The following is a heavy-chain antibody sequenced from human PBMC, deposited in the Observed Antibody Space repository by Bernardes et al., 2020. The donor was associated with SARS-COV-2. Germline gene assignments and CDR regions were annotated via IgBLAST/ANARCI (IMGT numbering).Heavy chain of an antibody. D-gene: IGHD5-18*01. CDR3: GRNLGGDTYGYWGD. V-gene: IGHV3-48*01. J-gene: IGHJ4*02. CDR1: AFTVISYS. CDR2: ISSSSTTV. Sequence: LSCAASAFTVISYSMNWVRQAPGTGLEWVSYISSSSTTVYYADSVKGRFTVSRDNAKNTLYLQMNSLGADDTAVYYCGRNLGGDTYGYWGDWGQGALVTVSS.